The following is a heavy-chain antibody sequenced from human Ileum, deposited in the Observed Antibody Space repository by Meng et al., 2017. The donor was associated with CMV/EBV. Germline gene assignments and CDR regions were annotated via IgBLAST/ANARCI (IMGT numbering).Heavy chain of an antibody. CDR3: VALGGYCIDNTNGCSRLDP. Sequence: ASVKVSCKASGYTPIGYYFHWGRQAPGQGLEWMGWINPNGGGTKYAQKFQGRVTLTRDTSISTAYMELSSLRFADTAVDYCVALGGYCIDNTNGCSRLDPWGQGTPVTVSS. V-gene: IGHV1-2*02. CDR1: GYTPIGYY. J-gene: IGHJ5*02. D-gene: IGHD2-8*01. CDR2: INPNGGGT.